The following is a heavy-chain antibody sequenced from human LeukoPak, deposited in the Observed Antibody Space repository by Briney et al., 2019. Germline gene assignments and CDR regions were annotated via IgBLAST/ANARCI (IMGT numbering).Heavy chain of an antibody. CDR3: ARDYYYDSSGYDLVLDY. D-gene: IGHD3-22*01. V-gene: IGHV3-33*08. CDR1: GFTFSTYA. J-gene: IGHJ4*02. Sequence: GGSLRLSCAASGFTFSTYAMHWVRQAPGKGLEWVAVIWYDGSNKYYADSVKGRFTISRDNSKNTLYLQMNSPRAEDTAVYYCARDYYYDSSGYDLVLDYWGQGTLVTVSS. CDR2: IWYDGSNK.